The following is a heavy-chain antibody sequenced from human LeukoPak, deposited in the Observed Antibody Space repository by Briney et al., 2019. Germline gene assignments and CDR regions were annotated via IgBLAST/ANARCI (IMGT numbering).Heavy chain of an antibody. CDR3: AMSGSYYSAAY. Sequence: PGGSLRLSCAASGFTFSSYGMHWVRQAPGKGLEWVSVLYSGGDTYYADSVKGRFTISRDISRHTLYLQMNSLRDEDTAVYYCAMSGSYYSAAYWGQGTLVTVSS. D-gene: IGHD1-26*01. J-gene: IGHJ4*02. V-gene: IGHV3-NL1*01. CDR1: GFTFSSYG. CDR2: LYSGGDT.